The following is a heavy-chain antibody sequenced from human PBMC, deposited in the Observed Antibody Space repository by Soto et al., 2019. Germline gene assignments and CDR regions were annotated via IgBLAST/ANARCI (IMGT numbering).Heavy chain of an antibody. V-gene: IGHV4-31*03. J-gene: IGHJ3*02. CDR3: ARESYYDSSGYYSDAFDI. D-gene: IGHD3-22*01. CDR2: IYYSGST. Sequence: SETLFLTCTVSGGSISSGGYYWSWIRQHPGKGLEWIGYIYYSGSTYYNPSLKSRVTISVDTSKNQFSLKLSSVTAADTAVYYCARESYYDSSGYYSDAFDIWGQGTMVTVSS. CDR1: GGSISSGGYY.